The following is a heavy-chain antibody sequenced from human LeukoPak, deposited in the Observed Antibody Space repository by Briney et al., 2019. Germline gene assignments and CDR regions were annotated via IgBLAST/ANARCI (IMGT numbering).Heavy chain of an antibody. Sequence: GGSLRLSCAASGFTFHVYAMHWVRQAPGKGLEWVSLISGDGSSTYYADPVKGRFTISRDNSKNSLYLQMNSLRTEDTALYYCAKDFSYSSSWYGVLYFYYYMDVWGKGTTVTVSS. CDR1: GFTFHVYA. CDR2: ISGDGSST. V-gene: IGHV3-43*02. J-gene: IGHJ6*03. D-gene: IGHD6-13*01. CDR3: AKDFSYSSSWYGVLYFYYYMDV.